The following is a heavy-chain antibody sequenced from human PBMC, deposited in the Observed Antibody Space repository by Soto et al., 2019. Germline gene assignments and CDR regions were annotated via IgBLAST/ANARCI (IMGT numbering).Heavy chain of an antibody. J-gene: IGHJ4*02. V-gene: IGHV1-3*01. CDR3: ARGDYYDIHDY. D-gene: IGHD3-22*01. CDR1: GYTFTSYA. CDR2: INAGNGNT. Sequence: QVQLVQSGAEVKKPGASVKVSCKASGYTFTSYAMHWVRQAPGQRLEWMGWINAGNGNTKYSQKFQGRVTITRDTTASTAYKELSSLRSEDTAVFYCARGDYYDIHDYWGQGTLVTVSS.